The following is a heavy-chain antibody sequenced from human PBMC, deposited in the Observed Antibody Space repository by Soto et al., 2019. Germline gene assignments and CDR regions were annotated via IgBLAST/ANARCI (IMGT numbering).Heavy chain of an antibody. CDR2: IIPMFGTA. D-gene: IGHD3-22*01. CDR3: ARQFDYDISGYYYAY. V-gene: IGHV1-69*01. J-gene: IGHJ4*02. Sequence: QVQLVQSGAEVKKPGSSVKVSCKASGGTFSKYTISWVRQAPGQGLEWMGGIIPMFGTANYARKFQGRVTITADESTSTNYMELSSLRSEDTAVYYCARQFDYDISGYYYAYWGQGTLVTVSS. CDR1: GGTFSKYT.